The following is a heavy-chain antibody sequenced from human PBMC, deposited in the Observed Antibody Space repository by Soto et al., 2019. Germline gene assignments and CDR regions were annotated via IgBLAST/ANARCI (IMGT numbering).Heavy chain of an antibody. V-gene: IGHV4-34*01. CDR3: ARALYKLESAINWFDP. CDR1: GGSFSGYY. Sequence: PSELRSLTCVVYGGSFSGYYWSWIRQPPGKGLEWIGEISRSGNTNYNPSLESRVTISVDTTKNQFSLKLTSVTAADTAVYYCARALYKLESAINWFDPWGQGTLVTVS. CDR2: ISRSGNT. D-gene: IGHD1-1*01. J-gene: IGHJ5*02.